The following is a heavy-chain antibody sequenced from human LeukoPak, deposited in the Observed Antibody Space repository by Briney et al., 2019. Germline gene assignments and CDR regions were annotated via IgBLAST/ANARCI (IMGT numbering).Heavy chain of an antibody. J-gene: IGHJ6*03. Sequence: GGSLRLSCAASGFTFSSYAMHWVRQAPGKGLEWVAVISYDGSNKYYADSVKGRFTISRDNSKNTLYLQMNSLRAEDTAVYYCARDAIIDYGDYDYYYYYMDVWGKGTTVTVSS. D-gene: IGHD4-17*01. CDR3: ARDAIIDYGDYDYYYYYMDV. CDR2: ISYDGSNK. CDR1: GFTFSSYA. V-gene: IGHV3-30*04.